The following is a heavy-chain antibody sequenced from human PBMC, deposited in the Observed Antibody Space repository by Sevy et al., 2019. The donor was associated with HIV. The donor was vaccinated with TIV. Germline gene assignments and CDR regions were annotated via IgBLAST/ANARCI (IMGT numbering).Heavy chain of an antibody. J-gene: IGHJ5*02. CDR2: ISSSGSTI. CDR3: ARDPTYYDFWRGYYTGWFDP. D-gene: IGHD3-3*01. Sequence: GGSLRLSCAASGFTFSDYYMSWVRQAPGKGLEWVSYISSSGSTIYYADSVKGRFTISRDNAKNSLYLQMNSLRAEDTAVYYCARDPTYYDFWRGYYTGWFDPWGQGTLVTVSS. V-gene: IGHV3-11*01. CDR1: GFTFSDYY.